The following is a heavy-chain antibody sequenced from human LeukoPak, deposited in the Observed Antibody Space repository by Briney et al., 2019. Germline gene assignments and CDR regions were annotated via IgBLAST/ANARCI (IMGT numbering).Heavy chain of an antibody. Sequence: GGSLRLSCAVSGFTFSNYAFHWVRQAPGKGLEWVAIISYDASNEYYADSVKGRFTISRDNSKNILYLQMNSLRAADTDVYYCARDGTPLGSGYNYYRGTDVWGQGTTVTVSS. D-gene: IGHD6-19*01. J-gene: IGHJ6*02. CDR2: ISYDASNE. CDR1: GFTFSNYA. V-gene: IGHV3-30-3*01. CDR3: ARDGTPLGSGYNYYRGTDV.